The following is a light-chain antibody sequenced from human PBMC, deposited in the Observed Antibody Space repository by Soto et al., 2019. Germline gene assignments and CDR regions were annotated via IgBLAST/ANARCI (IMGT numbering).Light chain of an antibody. Sequence: EIVLTQSPATLSLSPGERATLSCGASQSVSSSYLAWYQQKPGLAPRLLIYGASTRATGIPARFSGSGSETEFTLTISSLQSEDFAVYYCQQYNNWPPYTFGQGTKVDI. J-gene: IGKJ2*01. CDR3: QQYNNWPPYT. CDR1: QSVSSSY. V-gene: IGKV3-15*01. CDR2: GAS.